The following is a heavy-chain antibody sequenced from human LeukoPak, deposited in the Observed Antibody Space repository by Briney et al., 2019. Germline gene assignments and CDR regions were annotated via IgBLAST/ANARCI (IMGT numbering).Heavy chain of an antibody. CDR2: INPNSGCT. Sequence: ASVKVSCKASGDICTGDYIHWVRHATGQRLERMIWINPNSGCTNHAQKSLGRVTPTRDTTLSTTSIELRRRHHAETTVLYYGRALSNLRLYYFDFWGQGSLVTVSS. CDR1: GDICTGDY. J-gene: IGHJ4*02. CDR3: RALSNLRLYYFDF. V-gene: IGHV1-2*02. D-gene: IGHD1-1*01.